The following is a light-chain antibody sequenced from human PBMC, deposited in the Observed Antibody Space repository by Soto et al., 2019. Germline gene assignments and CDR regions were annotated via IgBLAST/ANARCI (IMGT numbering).Light chain of an antibody. V-gene: IGLV1-47*01. CDR1: SSNIGSNY. J-gene: IGLJ7*01. Sequence: QSVLTQPPSASGTPGQRVTISCSGSSSNIGSNYVYWYQQLPGTAPKLLIYRNNQRPSGVPDRFSGSKSGTSASLAISGPRSEDWADYYGAAWDDSLSGPVFGGGTQLTVL. CDR2: RNN. CDR3: AAWDDSLSGPV.